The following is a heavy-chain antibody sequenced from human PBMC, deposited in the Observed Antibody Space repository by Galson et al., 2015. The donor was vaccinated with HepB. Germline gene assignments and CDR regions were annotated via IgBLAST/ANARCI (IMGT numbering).Heavy chain of an antibody. CDR1: GFTFSSYA. CDR3: ARGASRRLQFWFDP. Sequence: SLRLSCAASGFTFSSYAMHWVRQAPGKGLEWVAVISYDGSNKYYADSVKGRFTISRDNSKNTLYLQMNSLRAEDTAVYYCARGASRRLQFWFDPWGQGTLVTVSP. V-gene: IGHV3-30*04. CDR2: ISYDGSNK. J-gene: IGHJ5*02. D-gene: IGHD5-24*01.